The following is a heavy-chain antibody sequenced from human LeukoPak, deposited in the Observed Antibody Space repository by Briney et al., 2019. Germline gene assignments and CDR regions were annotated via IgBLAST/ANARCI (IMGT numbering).Heavy chain of an antibody. D-gene: IGHD6-13*01. CDR3: ARDPIGSRWPYYFDY. CDR1: GYTFTSYG. J-gene: IGHJ4*02. V-gene: IGHV1-18*01. Sequence: ASVKVSCKASGYTFTSYGISWVRRAPGQGLEWMGWLSAYNGNTNYAQKFQARVTITRDTSASTAYMELSSLRSEDTAVYYCARDPIGSRWPYYFDYWGQGTLVTVSS. CDR2: LSAYNGNT.